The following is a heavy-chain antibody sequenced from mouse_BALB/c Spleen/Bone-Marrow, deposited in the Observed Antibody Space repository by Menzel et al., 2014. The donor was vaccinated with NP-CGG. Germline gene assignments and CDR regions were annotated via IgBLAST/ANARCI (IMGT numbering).Heavy chain of an antibody. V-gene: IGHV4-1*02. CDR2: INPDSSTI. CDR1: GFDFSRYW. J-gene: IGHJ4*01. Sequence: DVKLQESGGGLVQPGGSLKLSCAASGFDFSRYWMSWVRQAPGKGLEWIGEINPDSSTINYTPSLKDKFIISRDNAKNTLYLQMSKVRSEDTALYYCARNAYYAMDYWGQGTSVTVSP. CDR3: ARNAYYAMDY.